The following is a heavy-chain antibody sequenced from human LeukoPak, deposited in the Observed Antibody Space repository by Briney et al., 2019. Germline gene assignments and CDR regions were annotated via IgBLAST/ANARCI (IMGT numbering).Heavy chain of an antibody. D-gene: IGHD5-12*01. Sequence: ASVKVSCKASGGTFSSYAISWVRQAPGQGLEWMGGIIPIFGTANYAQKFQGRVTITADESTSTAYMELSSLRSEDTAVYYCARPPAQYSGYDWVAFDIRGQGTMVTVSS. V-gene: IGHV1-69*13. CDR2: IIPIFGTA. CDR3: ARPPAQYSGYDWVAFDI. CDR1: GGTFSSYA. J-gene: IGHJ3*02.